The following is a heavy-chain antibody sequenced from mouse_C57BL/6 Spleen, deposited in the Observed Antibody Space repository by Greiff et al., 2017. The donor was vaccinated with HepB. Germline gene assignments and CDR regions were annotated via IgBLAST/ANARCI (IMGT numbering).Heavy chain of an antibody. V-gene: IGHV1-5*01. CDR1: GYTFTSYW. J-gene: IGHJ1*03. D-gene: IGHD4-1*01. Sequence: EVQLQESGTVLARPGASVKMSCKTSGYTFTSYWMHWVKQRPGQGLEWIGAIYPGNSDTSDNQKFKGKAKLTAVTSASTAYMELSSLTNEDSAVYYCTRSGANWDYWYFDVWGTGTTVTVSS. CDR2: IYPGNSDT. CDR3: TRSGANWDYWYFDV.